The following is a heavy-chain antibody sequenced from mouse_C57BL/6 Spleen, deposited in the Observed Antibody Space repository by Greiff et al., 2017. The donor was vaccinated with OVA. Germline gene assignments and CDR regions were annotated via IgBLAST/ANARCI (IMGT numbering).Heavy chain of an antibody. D-gene: IGHD4-1*01. CDR3: ARSPGTWYFDY. CDR1: GYTFTSYW. CDR2: IHPNSGST. Sequence: VQLQQPGAELVKPGASVKLSCKASGYTFTSYWMHWVKQRPGQGLEWIGMIHPNSGSTNYNEKFKSKATLTVDNSSSTSYMQLSSLTTYDSAVYYCARSPGTWYFDYWGQGTTLTVSS. V-gene: IGHV1-64*01. J-gene: IGHJ2*01.